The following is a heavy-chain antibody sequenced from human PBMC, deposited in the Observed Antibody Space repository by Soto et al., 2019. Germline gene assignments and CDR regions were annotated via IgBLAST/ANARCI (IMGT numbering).Heavy chain of an antibody. CDR1: GYTFTSYG. D-gene: IGHD3-10*01. CDR2: ISAYNGNT. Sequence: QVQLVQSGAEVKKPGASVKVSCKASGYTFTSYGISWVRQSPGQGLDWMGWISAYNGNTNYAQKLQGRVTMTTDTSTSTAYMELRSLRSDDKAVYYCARFGTPRSWSYLNYWGQGTLVTVSS. CDR3: ARFGTPRSWSYLNY. V-gene: IGHV1-18*01. J-gene: IGHJ4*02.